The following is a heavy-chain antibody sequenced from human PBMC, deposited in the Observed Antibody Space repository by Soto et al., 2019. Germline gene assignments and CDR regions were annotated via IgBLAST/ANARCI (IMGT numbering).Heavy chain of an antibody. V-gene: IGHV5-51*01. CDR1: GYSFSNYW. J-gene: IGHJ3*02. CDR3: ARQPFDSRSLVPHAFDI. CDR2: IHPGDFDA. Sequence: GESLKISCQGSGYSFSNYWIGWVRQMPGKGLEWMGMIHPGDFDARYSPSFQGHFTISADKSIDTTYLQCSSLTAADSAMYYCARQPFDSRSLVPHAFDIWGQGTMVTVSS. D-gene: IGHD6-6*01.